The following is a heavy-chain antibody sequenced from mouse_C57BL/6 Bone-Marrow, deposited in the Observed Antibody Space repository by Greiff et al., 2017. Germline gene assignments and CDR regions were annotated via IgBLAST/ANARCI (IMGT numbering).Heavy chain of an antibody. D-gene: IGHD2-3*01. Sequence: QVQLQQPGAELVRPGSSVKLSCKASGYTFTSYWMDWVKQRPGQGLEWIGNIYPSDSETHYNQKFKDKATLTVDKSSSTAYMQLSSLTSEDSAVYYGARGMYDGYYGDAMDYWGQGTSVTVSS. CDR2: IYPSDSET. J-gene: IGHJ4*01. CDR3: ARGMYDGYYGDAMDY. V-gene: IGHV1-61*01. CDR1: GYTFTSYW.